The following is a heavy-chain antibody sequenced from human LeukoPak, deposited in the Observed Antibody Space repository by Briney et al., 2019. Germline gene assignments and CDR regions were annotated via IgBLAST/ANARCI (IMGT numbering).Heavy chain of an antibody. J-gene: IGHJ6*02. CDR1: GYTFTSYG. D-gene: IGHD2-15*01. CDR2: ISAYNRNT. Sequence: GASVKISCKASGYTFTSYGISWVRQAPGQGLEWMGWISAYNRNTNYAQKLQGRVTMTTDTSTSTAYMELRSLRSDDTAVYYCARPLVVVAEEYYYYGMDVWGQGTTVTVSS. CDR3: ARPLVVVAEEYYYYGMDV. V-gene: IGHV1-18*01.